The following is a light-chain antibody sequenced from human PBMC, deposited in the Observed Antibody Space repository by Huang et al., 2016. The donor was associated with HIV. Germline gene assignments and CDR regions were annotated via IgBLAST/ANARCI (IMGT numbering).Light chain of an antibody. CDR1: LSLSAN. CDR3: QQYDDWPPVT. V-gene: IGKV3-15*01. Sequence: VMTQSPATLSVSPGEGATLFCLASLSLSANLAWYQQKPGQPPRRLIYGASTGAAGVPDRCSGSGAGTDFTLTSSSLQPEDFAVYYCQQYDDWPPVTFGPGTKVDLK. CDR2: GAS. J-gene: IGKJ3*01.